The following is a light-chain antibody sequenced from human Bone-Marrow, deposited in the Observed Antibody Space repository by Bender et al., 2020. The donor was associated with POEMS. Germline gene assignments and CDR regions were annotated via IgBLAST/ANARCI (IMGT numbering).Light chain of an antibody. J-gene: IGLJ3*02. CDR2: EVF. CDR3: CSYEGLNWV. Sequence: QSALTQAASVSGSPGQSITISCTGASSDFGPYNLVSWYQHHPGKAPKLMIYEVFKRPSGVSNRFSGSKSGNMASLTISGLQAEDEADYYCCSYEGLNWVFGGGTKLTIL. V-gene: IGLV2-23*02. CDR1: SSDFGPYNL.